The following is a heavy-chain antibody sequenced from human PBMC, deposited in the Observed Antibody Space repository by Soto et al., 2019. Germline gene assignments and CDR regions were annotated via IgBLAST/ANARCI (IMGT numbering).Heavy chain of an antibody. Sequence: GESLKISCKGSGYSFVIYCIALVRQRPGKGLEWMGIIYPGDSDSTYSPSFQGQVTLSVDRSINTVFLQWSSLEASDTAMYYCARTDGYEIEYWGQGTQVTVSS. D-gene: IGHD5-12*01. CDR1: GYSFVIYC. CDR3: ARTDGYEIEY. J-gene: IGHJ4*02. V-gene: IGHV5-51*01. CDR2: IYPGDSDS.